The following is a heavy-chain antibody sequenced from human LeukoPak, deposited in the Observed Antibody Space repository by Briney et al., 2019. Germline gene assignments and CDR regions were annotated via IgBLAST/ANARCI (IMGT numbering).Heavy chain of an antibody. Sequence: GSLRLSCAASGFTFSDDYMSWIRQAPGKGLEWIGSIYYSGSTYYNPSLKSRVTISVDTSKNQFSLKLSSVTAADTAVYYCARWSYYDSSRPYYYYGMDVWGQGTTVTVSS. J-gene: IGHJ6*02. D-gene: IGHD3-22*01. CDR1: GFTFSDDY. V-gene: IGHV4-38-2*01. CDR3: ARWSYYDSSRPYYYYGMDV. CDR2: IYYSGST.